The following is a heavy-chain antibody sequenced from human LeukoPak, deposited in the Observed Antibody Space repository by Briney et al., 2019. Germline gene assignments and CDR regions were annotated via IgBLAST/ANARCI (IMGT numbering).Heavy chain of an antibody. CDR1: GYSFTSYW. J-gene: IGHJ5*02. D-gene: IGHD7-27*01. CDR3: ARRHGPNWGMGDWFDP. Sequence: GGSLQISFQGSGYSFTSYWIGWGRRMPGKGVEWMGIIYPGDSDTRYSPYFQGQVTISADKSISTPYLQCSSLKASDTAMYYCARRHGPNWGMGDWFDPWGQGTLVTVSS. V-gene: IGHV5-51*01. CDR2: IYPGDSDT.